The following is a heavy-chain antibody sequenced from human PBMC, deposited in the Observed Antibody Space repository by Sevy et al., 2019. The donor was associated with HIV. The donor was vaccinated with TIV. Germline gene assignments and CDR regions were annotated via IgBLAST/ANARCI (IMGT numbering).Heavy chain of an antibody. Sequence: SETLSLTCNVSGVSITRSYWNWIRQTPGKGLEWIAFVYYTGKTNYNPSLKSRVTVSLDTSKSQFSLKLSSVTAADTAVYYCARGGAGRQFDYYYYMDAWGKGTTVTVSS. J-gene: IGHJ6*03. CDR2: VYYTGKT. V-gene: IGHV4-59*01. CDR3: ARGGAGRQFDYYYYMDA. D-gene: IGHD6-6*01. CDR1: GVSITRSY.